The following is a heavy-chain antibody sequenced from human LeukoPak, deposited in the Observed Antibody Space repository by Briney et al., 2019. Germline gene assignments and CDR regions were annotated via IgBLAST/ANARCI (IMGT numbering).Heavy chain of an antibody. D-gene: IGHD2-2*01. Sequence: ASVKVSCKASGYTFTGYYMHWVRQAPGQGLEWMGWINPSGGSTSYAQKFQGRVTMTRDTSTSTVYMELSSLRSEDTAVYYCARDGTSPIVVVPAAFDPWGQGTLVTVSS. J-gene: IGHJ5*02. V-gene: IGHV1-46*01. CDR2: INPSGGST. CDR3: ARDGTSPIVVVPAAFDP. CDR1: GYTFTGYY.